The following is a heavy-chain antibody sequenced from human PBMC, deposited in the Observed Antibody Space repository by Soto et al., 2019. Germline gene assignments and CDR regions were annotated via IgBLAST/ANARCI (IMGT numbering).Heavy chain of an antibody. CDR3: AGGSGWYIHH. CDR2: IKQDGSAK. V-gene: IGHV3-7*01. Sequence: EVQLVESGGGLVQPGGSLRLSCAASGFTFSSYWMNWVRQAPGKGLEWVANIKQDGSAKYYVDSVKGRFTISRDNAKNALYRQMNSLRREDTAVYYCAGGSGWYIHHWGQGTLVTVSS. J-gene: IGHJ1*01. CDR1: GFTFSSYW. D-gene: IGHD6-19*01.